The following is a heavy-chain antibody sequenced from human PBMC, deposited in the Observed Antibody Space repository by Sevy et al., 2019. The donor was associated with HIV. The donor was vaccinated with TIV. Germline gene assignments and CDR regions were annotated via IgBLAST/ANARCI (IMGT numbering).Heavy chain of an antibody. CDR1: GFTFSSYG. CDR2: ISYDGSNK. J-gene: IGHJ6*02. V-gene: IGHV3-30*18. CDR3: AKDYDILTGYYPFPYYYGMDV. D-gene: IGHD3-9*01. Sequence: GGSLRLSCAASGFTFSSYGMPWVRQAPGKGLEWGAVISYDGSNKYYADSVKGRFTISRDNSKNTLYLQMNSLRAEDTAVYYCAKDYDILTGYYPFPYYYGMDVWGQGTTVTVSS.